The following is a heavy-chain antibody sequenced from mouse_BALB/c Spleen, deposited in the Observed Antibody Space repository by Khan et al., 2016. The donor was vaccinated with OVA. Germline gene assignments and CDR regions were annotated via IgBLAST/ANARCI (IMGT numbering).Heavy chain of an antibody. CDR3: ARDCYYFDY. CDR2: IWADGST. CDR1: GFSLTSFG. V-gene: IGHV2-9*02. Sequence: QVQLKQSGPGLVAPSQSLSITCTVSGFSLTSFGVYWVRQPPGKGLEWLGVIWADGSTNYNSALMSSLTISKDNSKSQLFLKKNSLQTAGTAMYYCARDCYYFDYWGQGTTLTVSS. J-gene: IGHJ2*01.